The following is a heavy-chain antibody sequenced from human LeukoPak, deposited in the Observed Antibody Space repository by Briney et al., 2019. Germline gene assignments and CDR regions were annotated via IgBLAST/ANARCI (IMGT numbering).Heavy chain of an antibody. J-gene: IGHJ4*02. Sequence: SETLSLTCAVYGGSFSGYYWSWIRQPPGKGLEWIGEINHSGSTNYNPSLKSRVTISVDTSKNQFSLKLSSVTAADTAVYYCARHSASSYYDSSGFDYWGQGTLVTVSS. D-gene: IGHD3-22*01. CDR1: GGSFSGYY. CDR3: ARHSASSYYDSSGFDY. V-gene: IGHV4-34*01. CDR2: INHSGST.